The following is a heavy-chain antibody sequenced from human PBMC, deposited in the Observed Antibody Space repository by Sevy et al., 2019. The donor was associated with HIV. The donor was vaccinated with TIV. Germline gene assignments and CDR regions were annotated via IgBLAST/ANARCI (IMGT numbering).Heavy chain of an antibody. CDR2: ISYDGSNK. CDR3: ARDLPSKSIAARPEGFDY. J-gene: IGHJ4*02. Sequence: GGSLRLSCAASGFTFSSYAMHWVRQAPGKGLEWVAVISYDGSNKYYADSVKGRFTISRDNSNNTLYLQMNSLRAEDTAVYYCARDLPSKSIAARPEGFDYWGQRTLVTVSS. V-gene: IGHV3-30-3*01. CDR1: GFTFSSYA. D-gene: IGHD6-6*01.